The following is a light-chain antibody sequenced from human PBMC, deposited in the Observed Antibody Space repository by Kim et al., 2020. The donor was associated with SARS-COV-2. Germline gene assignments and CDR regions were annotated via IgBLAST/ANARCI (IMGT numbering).Light chain of an antibody. CDR1: SLRSYY. J-gene: IGLJ3*02. CDR2: GKN. CDR3: NSRDSSGNHWV. V-gene: IGLV3-19*01. Sequence: SSELTQDPAVSVALGQTVRITCQGDSLRSYYASWYQQKPGQAPVLVIYGKNNQPSGIPDRFSGSSSGNTASLTITGAQAEDEADYYCNSRDSSGNHWVFGGGTQLTVL.